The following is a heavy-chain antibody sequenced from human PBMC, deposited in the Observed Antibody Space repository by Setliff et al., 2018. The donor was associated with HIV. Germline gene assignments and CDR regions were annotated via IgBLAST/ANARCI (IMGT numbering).Heavy chain of an antibody. D-gene: IGHD2-2*01. V-gene: IGHV4-61*02. J-gene: IGHJ4*02. CDR2: IYTSVP. CDR1: GGSISSGDYY. CDR3: ARASSDIPGVDSNYFDD. Sequence: SETLSLTCTVSGGSISSGDYYWTWIRQPAGKGLEWIGRIYTSVPRYNPSLENRVTIAVDTSKSQFFLMLSSVTAADTAVYYCARASSDIPGVDSNYFDDWGQGTLVTVSS.